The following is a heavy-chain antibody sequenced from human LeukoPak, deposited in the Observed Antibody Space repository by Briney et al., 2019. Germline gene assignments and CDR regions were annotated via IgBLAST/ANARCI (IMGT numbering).Heavy chain of an antibody. CDR2: INHSGST. V-gene: IGHV4-34*01. Sequence: KASEPLSLTCAVYGGSFSGYYWSWIRQPPGKGLEWIGEINHSGSTNYNPSLKSRVTISVDTSKNQFSLKLSSVTAADTAVYYCARGGVAGTWYYFDYWGQGTLVTVSS. D-gene: IGHD6-19*01. CDR1: GGSFSGYY. J-gene: IGHJ4*02. CDR3: ARGGVAGTWYYFDY.